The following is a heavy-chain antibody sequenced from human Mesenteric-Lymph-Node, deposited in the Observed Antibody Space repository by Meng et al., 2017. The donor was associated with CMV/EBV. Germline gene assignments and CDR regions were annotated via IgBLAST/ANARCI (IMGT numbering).Heavy chain of an antibody. CDR1: GFSFSNYF. CDR3: ARAPTSYDILTGYFPNGLDV. CDR2: ISSTGSYI. D-gene: IGHD3-9*01. J-gene: IGHJ6*02. V-gene: IGHV3-21*03. Sequence: GESLKISCAASGFSFSNYFMNWVRQAPGKGLEWVSSISSTGSYIYYADSVKGRFTISRDNAKNSVYLQMNSLRAEDTAVYYCARAPTSYDILTGYFPNGLDVWGQGTTVTVSS.